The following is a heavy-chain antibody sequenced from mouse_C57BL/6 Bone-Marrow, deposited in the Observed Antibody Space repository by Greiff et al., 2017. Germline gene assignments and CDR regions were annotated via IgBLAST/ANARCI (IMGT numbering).Heavy chain of an antibody. V-gene: IGHV5-6*01. CDR3: ARRKYFDY. CDR1: GFTFSSYG. CDR2: ISSGGSYT. J-gene: IGHJ2*01. Sequence: EVQVVESGGDLVKPGGSLKLSCAASGFTFSSYGMSWVRQTPDKRLEWVATISSGGSYTYYPDSVKGRFTISRDNAKNTLYLQMSSLKSEDTAMYYGARRKYFDYWGQGTTLTVSS.